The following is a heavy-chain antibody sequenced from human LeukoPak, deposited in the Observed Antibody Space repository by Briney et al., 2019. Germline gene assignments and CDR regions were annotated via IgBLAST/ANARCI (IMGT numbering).Heavy chain of an antibody. CDR1: GFTFSSYA. V-gene: IGHV3-74*01. J-gene: IGHJ4*02. D-gene: IGHD6-19*01. CDR3: ARDGSGWSFDY. CDR2: INRDGRST. Sequence: GGSLRLSCAASGFTFSSYAMSWVRQAPGKGPVWVSRINRDGRSTNYADSVKGRFTISRDNAKNTLYLQMDSLRAEDTAVYYCARDGSGWSFDYWGQGTLVTVSS.